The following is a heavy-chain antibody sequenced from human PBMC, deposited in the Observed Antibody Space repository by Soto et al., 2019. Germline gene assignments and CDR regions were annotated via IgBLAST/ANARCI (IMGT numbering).Heavy chain of an antibody. Sequence: ASGKVCCKASGCTFTSYSLHWVRQAPGQRLEWMGWINAGNGNTKYSQKFQGRVTITRDTSASTAYMELSSLRSEDTAVYYCARDLINMARGPYPYSYGMDV. CDR2: INAGNGNT. J-gene: IGHJ6*01. V-gene: IGHV1-3*01. CDR1: GCTFTSYS. D-gene: IGHD3-10*01. CDR3: ARDLINMARGPYPYSYGMDV.